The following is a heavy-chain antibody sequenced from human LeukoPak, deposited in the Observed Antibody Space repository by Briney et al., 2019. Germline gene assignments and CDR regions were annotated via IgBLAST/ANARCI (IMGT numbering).Heavy chain of an antibody. CDR2: ISSSSSTI. J-gene: IGHJ4*02. D-gene: IGHD3-22*01. CDR1: GFTFSSYG. V-gene: IGHV3-48*04. CDR3: ARDLNDSSGYYGY. Sequence: QPGRSLRLSCAASGFTFSSYGMHWVRQAPGKGLEWVSYISSSSSTIYYADSVKGRFTISRDNAKNSLYLQMNSLRAEDTAVYYCARDLNDSSGYYGYWGQGTLVTVSS.